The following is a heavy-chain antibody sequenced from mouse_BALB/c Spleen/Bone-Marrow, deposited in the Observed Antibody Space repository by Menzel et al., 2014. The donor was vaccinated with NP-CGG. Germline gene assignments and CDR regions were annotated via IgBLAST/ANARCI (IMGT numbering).Heavy chain of an antibody. Sequence: VKLVESGGGLVKPGGSLKLSCAASGFTFSRYTMSWVRQTPEKRLEWVATISSGGSYTYYPDSAKGRFTISRDNAKNTLYLQMSSLKSEDTAMYYCTRDAMDYWGQGTSVTVSS. CDR3: TRDAMDY. CDR2: ISSGGSYT. J-gene: IGHJ4*01. CDR1: GFTFSRYT. V-gene: IGHV5-6-4*01.